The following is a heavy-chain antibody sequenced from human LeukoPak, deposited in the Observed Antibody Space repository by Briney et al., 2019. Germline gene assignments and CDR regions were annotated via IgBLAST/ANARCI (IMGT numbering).Heavy chain of an antibody. Sequence: GRSLRLSCAASGFDFSSNWMHWVRHAPGQGLAWVSRIKGDGISTNYADSVKGRFTISRDIAKNTLYLQMNSLRAEDTGVYYCAKDHYWSIDYWGRGTLVTVSS. CDR1: GFDFSSNW. D-gene: IGHD3-3*01. J-gene: IGHJ4*02. CDR2: IKGDGIST. CDR3: AKDHYWSIDY. V-gene: IGHV3-74*01.